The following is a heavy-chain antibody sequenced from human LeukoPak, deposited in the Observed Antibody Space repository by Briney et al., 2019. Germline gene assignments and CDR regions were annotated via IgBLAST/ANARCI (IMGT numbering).Heavy chain of an antibody. Sequence: GGSLRLSCAASGFTFSSYVMHWVRQAPGKGLEWVSGINWNGGRAGHADSVKGRFTISRDNAKNSLFLQMNSLRAEDTALYFCARDRGGSYMYFQHWGQGTLVTVSS. CDR3: ARDRGGSYMYFQH. D-gene: IGHD1-26*01. V-gene: IGHV3-20*04. J-gene: IGHJ1*01. CDR1: GFTFSSYV. CDR2: INWNGGRA.